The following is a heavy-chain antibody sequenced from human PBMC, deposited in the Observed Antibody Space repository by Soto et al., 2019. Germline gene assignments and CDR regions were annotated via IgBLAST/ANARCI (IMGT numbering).Heavy chain of an antibody. J-gene: IGHJ6*02. CDR1: GGTFSSYA. V-gene: IGHV1-8*02. CDR3: AREARSEYGMDV. Sequence: ASVKVSCKASGGTFSSYAISWVRQAPGQGLEWMGWMIPNSGNTDYAQKFQGRVTMTRNTSISTAYMELSSLRSEDTAVYYCAREARSEYGMDVWGQGTTVTVSS. CDR2: MIPNSGNT.